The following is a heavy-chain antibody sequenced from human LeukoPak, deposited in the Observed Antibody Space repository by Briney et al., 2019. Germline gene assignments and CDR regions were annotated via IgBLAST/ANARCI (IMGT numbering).Heavy chain of an antibody. CDR1: GVTFSSYE. D-gene: IGHD3-10*01. V-gene: IGHV3-48*03. CDR3: AKYGSGSYKFEY. CDR2: ISSSGSTI. J-gene: IGHJ6*03. Sequence: GGSLRLSCAASGVTFSSYEMNWVRQAPGQGLEWVSYISSSGSTIYYAGSVTGRFPSSRDNAKNSLYLQMNSLRAEDTAVYYCAKYGSGSYKFEYWGKGTTVTVSS.